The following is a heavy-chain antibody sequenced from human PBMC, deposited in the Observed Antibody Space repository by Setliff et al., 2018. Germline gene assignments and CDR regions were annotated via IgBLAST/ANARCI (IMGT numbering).Heavy chain of an antibody. D-gene: IGHD6-19*01. CDR2: IYIGGSA. CDR3: AREQWLDPPGYYYMDV. Sequence: KPSETLSLTCTVSGSYISSYYWIWLRQPAGKELEWIVHIYIGGSANYNPSLKSLVTMSIDTSKNQFSLKLTSVTAADMAVYYCAREQWLDPPGYYYMDVWAKGTTVTVSS. V-gene: IGHV4-4*07. J-gene: IGHJ6*03. CDR1: GSYISSYY.